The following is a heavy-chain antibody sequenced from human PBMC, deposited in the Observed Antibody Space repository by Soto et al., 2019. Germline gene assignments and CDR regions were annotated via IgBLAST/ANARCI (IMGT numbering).Heavy chain of an antibody. CDR2: ISFDGSDK. V-gene: IGHV3-30*18. D-gene: IGHD3-10*01. CDR3: AKDIELVRGAIIRLDV. J-gene: IGHJ6*02. Sequence: HPVGSLRLSCASSVFTFSTYGMHCVRHSPGKWLEWVAVISFDGSDKYSADSVKGRFTISRDNSKNTLYLQMNSLRAEDTAVYYCAKDIELVRGAIIRLDVWRQGTTFSVSS. CDR1: VFTFSTYG.